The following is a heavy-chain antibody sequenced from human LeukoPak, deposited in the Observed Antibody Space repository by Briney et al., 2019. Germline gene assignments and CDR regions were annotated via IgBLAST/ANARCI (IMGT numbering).Heavy chain of an antibody. Sequence: GGSLRLSCAASGFTVSSNYMSWVRQAPGKGLEWVSVIYSGGSTYYADSVKGRFTISRDNAKKSLYLEMNNLRAEDTAVYYCATDGAGFDTWGQGVLVTVSS. J-gene: IGHJ5*02. V-gene: IGHV3-53*01. CDR1: GFTVSSNY. CDR2: IYSGGST. CDR3: ATDGAGFDT.